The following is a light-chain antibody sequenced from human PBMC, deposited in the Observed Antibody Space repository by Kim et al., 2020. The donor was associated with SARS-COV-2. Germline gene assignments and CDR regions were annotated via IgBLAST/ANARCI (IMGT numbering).Light chain of an antibody. CDR2: RDS. CDR3: QVWDSSTGV. V-gene: IGLV3-9*01. CDR1: NIGSKN. Sequence: SYELTQPLSVSVALGQTARITCGGNNIGSKNVHWYQQKPGQAPVLVIYRDSNRPSGIPERFSGSNSGNTATLTISRARAGDEADYYCQVWDSSTGVFGTGTKVTVL. J-gene: IGLJ1*01.